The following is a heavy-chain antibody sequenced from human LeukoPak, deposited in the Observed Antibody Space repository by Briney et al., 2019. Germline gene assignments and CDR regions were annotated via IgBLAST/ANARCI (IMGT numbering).Heavy chain of an antibody. CDR1: GGSVSNTGSY. Sequence: TSETLSLTCNVSGGSVSNTGSYWGWIRQPPGKGLECIGSIYYSGRTYHNPSLKSRVTISVDTSKSHFSLKVNSVTAADTGVYYCARVPTPSYYYSYHDMDVWGQGTTVTVSS. V-gene: IGHV4-39*02. J-gene: IGHJ6*02. CDR2: IYYSGRT. CDR3: ARVPTPSYYYSYHDMDV.